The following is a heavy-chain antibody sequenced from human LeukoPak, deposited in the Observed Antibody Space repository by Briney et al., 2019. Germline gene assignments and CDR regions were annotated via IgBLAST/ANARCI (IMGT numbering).Heavy chain of an antibody. CDR1: GGFVSNRSYY. V-gene: IGHV4-39*01. D-gene: IGHD5-18*01. J-gene: IGHJ5*02. Sequence: SETLSLTCTVSGGFVSNRSYYWGWIRQPPGKGLEWIGSIYYSGNTYYNPSLKSRVTISVDTSKNQFSLKLSSVTAADTAVYHCARGVGTERWFDPWGQGTRVTVSS. CDR2: IYYSGNT. CDR3: ARGVGTERWFDP.